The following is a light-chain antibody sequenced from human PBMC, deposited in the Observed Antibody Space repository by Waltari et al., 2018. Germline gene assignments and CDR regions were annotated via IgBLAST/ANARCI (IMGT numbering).Light chain of an antibody. CDR2: EDS. V-gene: IGLV3-21*02. Sequence: YVLTQPPSVSVAPGQTARITCWGNNIESRSVHWNQQKAGQAPVLVIYEDSDRPPGIPGRFSGFNSGNTATLTITRVEAGDEADYYCQVWDSDTDHVVFGGGTKLAVL. CDR3: QVWDSDTDHVV. J-gene: IGLJ2*01. CDR1: NIESRS.